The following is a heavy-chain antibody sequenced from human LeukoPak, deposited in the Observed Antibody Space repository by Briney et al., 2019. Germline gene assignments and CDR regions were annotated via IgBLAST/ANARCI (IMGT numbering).Heavy chain of an antibody. CDR3: ARDGTTGYPYYYDSSGYAFYI. CDR1: RFPFSSYR. CDR2: ISSSCSYI. V-gene: IGHV3-21*01. D-gene: IGHD3-22*01. Sequence: GRSLLLSCAASRFPFSSYRMNWVRQAPGRGLEGVSSISSSCSYIYYAASLKGRFTITRDNAKNSLYLQMNSLRAEDTAVYYCARDGTTGYPYYYDSSGYAFYIWGQVTMVTVCS. J-gene: IGHJ3*02.